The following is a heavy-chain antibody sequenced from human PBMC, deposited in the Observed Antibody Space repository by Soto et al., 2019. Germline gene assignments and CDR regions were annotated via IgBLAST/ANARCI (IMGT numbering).Heavy chain of an antibody. D-gene: IGHD3-16*02. CDR1: GFTFSSYS. CDR3: AKEPDYVWGSYRINYFDY. J-gene: IGHJ4*01. V-gene: IGHV3-23*01. CDR2: ISGSGGST. Sequence: PGGSLRLSCAASGFTFSSYSISWVRQAPWKGLEWVSAISGSGGSTYYADSVKGRFTISRDNSKNTLYLQMNSLRAEDTAVYYCAKEPDYVWGSYRINYFDYPGHGTPVNVS.